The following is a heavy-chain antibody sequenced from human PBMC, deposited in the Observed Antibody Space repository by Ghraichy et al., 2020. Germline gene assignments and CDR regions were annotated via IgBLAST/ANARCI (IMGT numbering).Heavy chain of an antibody. CDR2: IKQDGSEK. Sequence: ESLNISCAASGFPFSGYWMTWVRQAPGKGLEWVASIKQDGSEKKYVDSVKGRLTISRDNAKNSLYLQMNSLRAEDTAVYYCAKNIVVTGKILYYYYGMDVWGQGTTVTVSS. CDR1: GFPFSGYW. D-gene: IGHD2-21*02. CDR3: AKNIVVTGKILYYYYGMDV. V-gene: IGHV3-7*01. J-gene: IGHJ6*02.